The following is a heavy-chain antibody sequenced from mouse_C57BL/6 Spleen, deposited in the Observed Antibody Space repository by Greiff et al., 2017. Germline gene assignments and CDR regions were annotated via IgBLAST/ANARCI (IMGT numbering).Heavy chain of an antibody. J-gene: IGHJ4*01. V-gene: IGHV1-80*01. CDR3: ARGWDRYYYAMDD. CDR1: GYAFSSYW. CDR2: IYPGDGDT. Sequence: QVQLQQSGAELVKPGASVKISCKASGYAFSSYWMNWVKQRPGKGLEWIGQIYPGDGDTNYNGKFKGKATLTADKSSSTAYMQLSSLTSEDSAVYCCARGWDRYYYAMDDWGQGTSVTVSS. D-gene: IGHD3-3*01.